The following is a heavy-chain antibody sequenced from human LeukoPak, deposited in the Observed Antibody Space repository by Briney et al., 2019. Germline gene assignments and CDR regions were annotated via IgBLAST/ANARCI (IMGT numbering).Heavy chain of an antibody. CDR3: AREEGNSWYRHFDY. V-gene: IGHV5-51*01. J-gene: IGHJ4*02. D-gene: IGHD6-13*01. Sequence: GESLKISCKGSGYSFTSYWIGWVRQMPGQGLEWMGIIYPGDSDTRYSPSFQGQVTISADKSISTAYLQWSSLRAEDTAVYYCAREEGNSWYRHFDYWGQGTLVTVSS. CDR1: GYSFTSYW. CDR2: IYPGDSDT.